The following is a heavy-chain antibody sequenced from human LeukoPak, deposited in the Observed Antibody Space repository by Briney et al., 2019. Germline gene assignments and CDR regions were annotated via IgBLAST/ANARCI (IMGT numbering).Heavy chain of an antibody. CDR1: GFTFSSYS. CDR2: ISSSSSYI. Sequence: GGSLRLSCAASGFTFSSYSMNWVRQAPGKGLEWVSSISSSSSYIYYADSVKGRFTISRDNAKNSLYLQMNSLGAEDTAVYYCASDLAVAANNWGQGTLVTVSS. D-gene: IGHD6-19*01. V-gene: IGHV3-21*01. J-gene: IGHJ4*02. CDR3: ASDLAVAANN.